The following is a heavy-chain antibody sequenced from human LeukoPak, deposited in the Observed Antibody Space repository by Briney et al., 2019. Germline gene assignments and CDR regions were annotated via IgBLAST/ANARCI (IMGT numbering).Heavy chain of an antibody. Sequence: ASVKVSCKASGYTFTSYDINWVRQATGQGLEWMGWMNPNSGNTGYAQKFQGRVTMTRDTSISTAYVELSRLRSDDTAVYFCARDLYSDTSGYYGYWGQGTLVTVSS. CDR1: GYTFTSYD. CDR2: MNPNSGNT. J-gene: IGHJ4*02. CDR3: ARDLYSDTSGYYGY. D-gene: IGHD3-22*01. V-gene: IGHV1-8*02.